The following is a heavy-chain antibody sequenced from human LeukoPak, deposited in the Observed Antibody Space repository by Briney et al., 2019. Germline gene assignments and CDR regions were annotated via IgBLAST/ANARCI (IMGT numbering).Heavy chain of an antibody. V-gene: IGHV3-23*01. CDR1: GFTFSSYG. CDR3: ARHRYPGIAAAGDY. D-gene: IGHD6-13*01. Sequence: GGSLRLSCAASGFTFSSYGMSWVRQAPGKGLEWVSAISGSGGSTYYADSVKGRFTISRDNSKDTLYLQMNSLRAEDTAVYYCARHRYPGIAAAGDYWGQGTLVTVSS. J-gene: IGHJ4*02. CDR2: ISGSGGST.